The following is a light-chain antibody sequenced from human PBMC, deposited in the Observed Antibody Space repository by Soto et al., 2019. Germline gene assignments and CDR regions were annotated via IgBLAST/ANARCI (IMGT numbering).Light chain of an antibody. CDR2: DVS. V-gene: IGLV2-14*01. J-gene: IGLJ1*01. CDR3: SSYTNSSPFV. CDR1: SSNVGGYNY. Sequence: QSPRTKPAPVSGSPGHSTTIPCTGTSSNVGGYNYVSWYQQHPGKAPKLMIYDVSNWPSGVSNRFSGSKSGNTASLTISGLQAEDEADYYCSSYTNSSPFVFGTGTKVTVL.